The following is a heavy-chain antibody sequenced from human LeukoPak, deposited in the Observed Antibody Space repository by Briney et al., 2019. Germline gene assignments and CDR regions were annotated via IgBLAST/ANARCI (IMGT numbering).Heavy chain of an antibody. CDR1: GFAFSTYS. D-gene: IGHD2-15*01. Sequence: GGSLRLSCAASGFAFSTYSMDWLRQAPGKGLEWVSYIRSDSTIIHYADSVKGRFTMSRDNGKNSLYLQMNSLRPEDTAVYYCARNGALGDCSGGSCPLDYWGQRTLVSVSS. J-gene: IGHJ4*02. CDR3: ARNGALGDCSGGSCPLDY. CDR2: IRSDSTII. V-gene: IGHV3-48*01.